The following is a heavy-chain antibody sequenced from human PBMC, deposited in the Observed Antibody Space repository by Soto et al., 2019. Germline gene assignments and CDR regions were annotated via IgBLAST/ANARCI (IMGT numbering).Heavy chain of an antibody. V-gene: IGHV1-46*01. CDR3: ARDRWYSSGWCPFDY. CDR2: INPSGGST. CDR1: GYTFTSYY. D-gene: IGHD6-19*01. Sequence: ASVKVSCKASGYTFTSYYMHWVRQAPGQGLEWMGIINPSGGSTSYAQKFQGRVTMTRDTSRSTAYMELRSLRSEDTAVYYCARDRWYSSGWCPFDYWGQGTLVTVSS. J-gene: IGHJ4*02.